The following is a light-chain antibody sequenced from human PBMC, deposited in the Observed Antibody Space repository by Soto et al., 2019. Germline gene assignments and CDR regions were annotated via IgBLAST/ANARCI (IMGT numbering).Light chain of an antibody. J-gene: IGLJ2*01. Sequence: QSALTQPASVSGSPGQSITISCTGTSSDVGTYNLVSWYQQHPGKAPKLMIYEGSKRPSGVSNRFSGSKSGNTASLTISWLQAEDEADYYCCSYAGISTFVVFGGGTKLTVL. CDR2: EGS. CDR1: SSDVGTYNL. CDR3: CSYAGISTFVV. V-gene: IGLV2-23*03.